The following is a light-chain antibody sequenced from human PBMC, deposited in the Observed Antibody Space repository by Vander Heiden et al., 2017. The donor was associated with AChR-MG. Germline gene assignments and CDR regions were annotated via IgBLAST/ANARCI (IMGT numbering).Light chain of an antibody. CDR2: RTS. V-gene: IGKV3-20*01. Sequence: NVLTQSPATVSVSPGESITLACRATRNVDSKLLAWYLQRASQAPRLLIDRTSNRASETPERFGGSGFGTDFTLTINMVESEDSAVYYCQQNGGSQFAFGPGT. CDR3: QQNGGSQFA. CDR1: RNVDSKL. J-gene: IGKJ3*01.